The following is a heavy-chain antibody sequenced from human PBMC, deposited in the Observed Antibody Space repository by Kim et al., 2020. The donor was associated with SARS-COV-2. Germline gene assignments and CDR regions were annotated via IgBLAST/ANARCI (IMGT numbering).Heavy chain of an antibody. Sequence: SETLSLTCTVSGGSISSSSYYWGWIRQPPGKGLEWIGSIYYSGSTYYNPSLKSRVTISVDTSKNQFSLKLSSVTAADTAVYYCARHARITMIVNWFDPWGQGTLVTVSS. V-gene: IGHV4-39*01. D-gene: IGHD3-22*01. CDR3: ARHARITMIVNWFDP. J-gene: IGHJ5*02. CDR1: GGSISSSSYY. CDR2: IYYSGST.